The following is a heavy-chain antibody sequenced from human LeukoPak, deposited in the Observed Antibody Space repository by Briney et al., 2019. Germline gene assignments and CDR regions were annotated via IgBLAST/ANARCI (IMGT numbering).Heavy chain of an antibody. Sequence: GGSLRLSCAASGFTFSSYSMNWVRQAPGKGLEWASSISSSSSYIYYADSVKGRFTISRDNAKNSLYLQMNSLRAEDTAVYYCARTHYGDHGMDIWGQGTMVTVSS. CDR3: ARTHYGDHGMDI. D-gene: IGHD4-17*01. CDR2: ISSSSSYI. J-gene: IGHJ3*02. V-gene: IGHV3-21*01. CDR1: GFTFSSYS.